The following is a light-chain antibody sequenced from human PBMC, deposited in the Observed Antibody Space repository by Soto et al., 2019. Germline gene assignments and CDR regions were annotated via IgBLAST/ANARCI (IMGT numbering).Light chain of an antibody. V-gene: IGLV1-40*01. J-gene: IGLJ1*01. Sequence: VLTQPPSVSGAPGQRVTISCTGSSSNIGAGYDVHWYQQLPGTAPKLLIYGNSNRPSGVPDRFSGSKSGTSASLAITGLQAEDEADYYCQSYDSSLSGHYVFGTGTKVTV. CDR1: SSNIGAGYD. CDR2: GNS. CDR3: QSYDSSLSGHYV.